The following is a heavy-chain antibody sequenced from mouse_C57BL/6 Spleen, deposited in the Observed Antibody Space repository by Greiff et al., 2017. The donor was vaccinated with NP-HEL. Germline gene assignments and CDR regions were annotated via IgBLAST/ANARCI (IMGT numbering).Heavy chain of an antibody. CDR2: IYPSDSET. D-gene: IGHD2-4*01. CDR1: GYTFTSYW. V-gene: IGHV1-61*01. CDR3: ARWGDYDEGWFAY. Sequence: QVQLQQPGAELVRPGSSVKLSCKASGYTFTSYWMDWVKQRPGQGLEWIGNIYPSDSETHYNQKFKDKATLTVDKSSSTAYMQLSSLTSEDSAVYYCARWGDYDEGWFAYWGQGTLVTVSA. J-gene: IGHJ3*01.